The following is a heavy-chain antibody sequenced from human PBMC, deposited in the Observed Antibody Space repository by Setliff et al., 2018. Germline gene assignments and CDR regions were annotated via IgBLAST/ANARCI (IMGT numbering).Heavy chain of an antibody. J-gene: IGHJ6*03. CDR1: GGTFSNSA. V-gene: IGHV1-69*13. CDR3: ARGPSGWSSATSRYYFYMDV. D-gene: IGHD6-19*01. CDR2: IIPIRDAA. Sequence: ASVKVSCKAFGGTFSNSAINWVRQAPGQGLEWMGGIIPIRDAADYAQKFQGKVIIPADGSTSTAYMELTSLRSDDAAVYYCARGPSGWSSATSRYYFYMDVWGKGTTVTVSS.